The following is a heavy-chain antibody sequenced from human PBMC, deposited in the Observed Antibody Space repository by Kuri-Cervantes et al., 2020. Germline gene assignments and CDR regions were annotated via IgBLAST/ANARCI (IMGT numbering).Heavy chain of an antibody. Sequence: GGSLRLSCVASTFTFSTYGMHWVRQAPGKGLEWVAVILYDGSKQFYADSVKGRFTISRDNSKNTLYLQMNSLRADDTAVYYCARDLGYCTGGACIPDFWGQGTLVTVSS. V-gene: IGHV3-30*03. CDR3: ARDLGYCTGGACIPDF. CDR1: TFTFSTYG. J-gene: IGHJ4*02. D-gene: IGHD2-8*02. CDR2: ILYDGSKQ.